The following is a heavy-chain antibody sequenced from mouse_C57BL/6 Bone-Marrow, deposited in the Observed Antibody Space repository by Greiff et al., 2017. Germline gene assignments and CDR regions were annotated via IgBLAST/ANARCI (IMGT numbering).Heavy chain of an antibody. Sequence: EVHLVESGGGLVQPGGSLKLSCAASGFTFSDYYMYWVRQTPEKRLEWVAYISNGGGSTYYPDTVKGRFTISRDNAKNTLYLQMSRLKSEDTAMYYCARRVNYDWYFDVWGTGTTVTVSS. D-gene: IGHD2-1*01. CDR1: GFTFSDYY. V-gene: IGHV5-12*01. CDR2: ISNGGGST. CDR3: ARRVNYDWYFDV. J-gene: IGHJ1*03.